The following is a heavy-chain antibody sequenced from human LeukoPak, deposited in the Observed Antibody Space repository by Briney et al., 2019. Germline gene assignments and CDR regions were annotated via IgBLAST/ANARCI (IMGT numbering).Heavy chain of an antibody. CDR1: GYTFTGYY. V-gene: IGHV1-2*02. D-gene: IGHD2-2*02. J-gene: IGHJ5*02. CDR2: INPNSGGT. CDR3: ARVLVVPAAIYGGGWFDP. Sequence: ASVKVSCTASGYTFTGYYMHWVRQAPGQGLEWIGWINPNSGGTNYAQMFQGRVTMTRDTSISTAYMELSRLRSDDTAVYYCARVLVVPAAIYGGGWFDPWGQGTLVTVSS.